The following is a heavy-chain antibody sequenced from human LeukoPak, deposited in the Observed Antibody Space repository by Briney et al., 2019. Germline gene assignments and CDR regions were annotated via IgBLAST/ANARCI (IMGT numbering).Heavy chain of an antibody. CDR3: AKRTSGGWYYFDY. J-gene: IGHJ4*02. CDR2: IGNSGDNT. D-gene: IGHD6-19*01. CDR1: GFTFSSYA. V-gene: IGHV3-23*01. Sequence: GGSLRLSCAASGFTFSSYAMSWVRQAPGKGLEWVSSIGNSGDNTYYADSVKGRFTISRDNSKSTMYLQMNSLRAEDTAVYYCAKRTSGGWYYFDYWGQGTLVTVSS.